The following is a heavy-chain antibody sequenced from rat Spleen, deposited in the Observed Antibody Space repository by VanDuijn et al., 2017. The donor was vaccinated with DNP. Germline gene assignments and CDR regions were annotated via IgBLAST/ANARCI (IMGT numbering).Heavy chain of an antibody. CDR3: ARGNYGSYGYFDY. CDR2: ISTSGGST. V-gene: IGHV5-46*01. J-gene: IGHJ2*01. CDR1: GFTFSSFP. D-gene: IGHD1-3*01. Sequence: EVQLVESGGGLVQPGRSMKLSCAASGFTFSSFPMAWVRQAPTKGLEWVATISTSGGSTYYRDSVKGRFTISRDNAKSTLYLQMNSLRSEDTATYYCARGNYGSYGYFDYWGQGVMVTVSS.